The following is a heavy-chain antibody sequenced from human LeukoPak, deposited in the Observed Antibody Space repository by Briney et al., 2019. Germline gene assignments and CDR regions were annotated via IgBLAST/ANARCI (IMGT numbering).Heavy chain of an antibody. Sequence: GGSLRLACAASGFTFSSYSMNWVRQAPGKGLEWVSSISSSSSYIYYADSVKGRFTISRDNAKNSLYLQMNSLRAEDTAVYYCARAGYDILTGYYSSVYWGQGTLVTVSP. CDR1: GFTFSSYS. V-gene: IGHV3-21*01. CDR2: ISSSSSYI. CDR3: ARAGYDILTGYYSSVY. J-gene: IGHJ4*02. D-gene: IGHD3-9*01.